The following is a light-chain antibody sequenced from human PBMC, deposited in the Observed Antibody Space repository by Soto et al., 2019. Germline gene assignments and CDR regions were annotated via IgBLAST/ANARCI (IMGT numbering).Light chain of an antibody. J-gene: IGKJ4*01. Sequence: IVMTQSPDSLAVSLGERSTINCKSSQSVLYSSDNMNYLPWYQQKPGQPPKLLIYWASTRDSWVPDRFSGSGSGADFTLTISSLHAEDVAVYYCQQYYSTLTFGGGTKVEIK. CDR1: QSVLYSSDNMNY. CDR3: QQYYSTLT. V-gene: IGKV4-1*01. CDR2: WAS.